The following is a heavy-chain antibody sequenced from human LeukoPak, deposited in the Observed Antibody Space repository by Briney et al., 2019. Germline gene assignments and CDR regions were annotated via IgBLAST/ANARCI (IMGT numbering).Heavy chain of an antibody. CDR2: IKQDGSEK. J-gene: IGHJ3*01. CDR3: VRGGATFDF. V-gene: IGHV3-7*01. Sequence: GGSLRLSCAASGFTFSSYWMSWVRQAPGKGLGWVANIKQDGSEKHYVDSVKGRFTISKDNAENSLYLQMNSLRAEDTAVYYCVRGGATFDFWGQGTLVIVSS. CDR1: GFTFSSYW.